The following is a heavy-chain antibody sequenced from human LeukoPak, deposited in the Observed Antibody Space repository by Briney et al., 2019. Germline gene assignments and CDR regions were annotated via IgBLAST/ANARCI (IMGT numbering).Heavy chain of an antibody. J-gene: IGHJ5*02. CDR1: GGTFSSYA. CDR3: ARAPIVVVPGAGNWFDP. Sequence: SVKVSCKASGGTFSSYAISWVRQAPGQGLEWMGRIIPIFGTANYAQKFQGRVTITTDESTSTAYMELSSLRSEDTAVYYCARAPIVVVPGAGNWFDPWGQGTLVTVSS. V-gene: IGHV1-69*05. CDR2: IIPIFGTA. D-gene: IGHD2-2*01.